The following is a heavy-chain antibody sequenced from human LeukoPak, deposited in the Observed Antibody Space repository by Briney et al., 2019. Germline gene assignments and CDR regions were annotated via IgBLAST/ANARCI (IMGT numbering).Heavy chain of an antibody. CDR2: ISSSGSTK. D-gene: IGHD3-16*01. V-gene: IGHV3-48*03. Sequence: PGGSLRLSCAASGLTFSSYEMNWVRRAPGKGLEWVSYISSSGSTKYYADSVKGRFTISRDNAKNSLYLQMNSLRAEDTSVYYCTSATYMDYWGQGTLVTVSS. J-gene: IGHJ4*02. CDR3: TSATYMDY. CDR1: GLTFSSYE.